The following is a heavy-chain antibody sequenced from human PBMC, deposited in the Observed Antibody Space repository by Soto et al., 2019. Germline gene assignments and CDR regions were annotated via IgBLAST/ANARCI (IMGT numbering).Heavy chain of an antibody. D-gene: IGHD6-19*01. CDR2: IRSKAKNYAT. V-gene: IGHV3-73*01. CDR1: GFTFSGSA. CDR3: STLDSSGWHG. J-gene: IGHJ4*02. Sequence: GSLRLSCAASGFTFSGSAVHWVRQASGKGLEWVGRIRSKAKNYATSYVASVEGRFTISRDDSKNTAYLQMNNLKTEDTAMYFCSTLDSSGWHGRGQG.